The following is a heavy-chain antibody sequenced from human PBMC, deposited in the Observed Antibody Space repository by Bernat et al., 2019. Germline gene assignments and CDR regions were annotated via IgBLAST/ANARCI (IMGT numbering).Heavy chain of an antibody. CDR3: SRRHCSGGSCYSDY. CDR2: IRSKADSYTT. V-gene: IGHV3-73*01. Sequence: EVQLVESGGGLVQPGGSLKLSCAASGFPFRNSSIHWVRQASGKGLEWVGRIRSKADSYTTKYAASVKDRFTISRDDSKNTAYLQMNSLKTDDTAVYYCSRRHCSGGSCYSDYWGQGTLVTVSS. J-gene: IGHJ4*02. CDR1: GFPFRNSS. D-gene: IGHD2-15*01.